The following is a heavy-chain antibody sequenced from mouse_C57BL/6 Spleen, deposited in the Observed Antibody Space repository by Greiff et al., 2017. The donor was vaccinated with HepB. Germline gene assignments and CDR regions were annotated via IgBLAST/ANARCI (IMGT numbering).Heavy chain of an antibody. CDR1: GFSLTSYA. CDR3: ARNPYDYDSAMDY. CDR2: IWNGGGT. J-gene: IGHJ4*01. Sequence: QVQLKESGPGLVAPSQSLSITCTVSGFSLTSYAISWVRQPPGKGLEWLGVIWNGGGTNYNSALKSRLSISKDNSKSQVFLNMNSLRTDDTARYYCARNPYDYDSAMDYWGKGTSVTVSS. D-gene: IGHD2-4*01. V-gene: IGHV2-9-1*01.